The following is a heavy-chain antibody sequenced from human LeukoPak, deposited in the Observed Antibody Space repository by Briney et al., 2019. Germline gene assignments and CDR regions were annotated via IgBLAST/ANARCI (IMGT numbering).Heavy chain of an antibody. CDR2: ISGSGGST. CDR1: GFTFSSYA. Sequence: GGSLRLSCAASGFTFSSYAMSWVRQAPGKGLEWVSAISGSGGSTYYADSVKGRFTISRDNSKNTLYLQMNSLRAEDTAVYYCAKDDPDIVVVPTASVLWGQGTLVTVSS. V-gene: IGHV3-23*01. D-gene: IGHD2-2*01. CDR3: AKDDPDIVVVPTASVL. J-gene: IGHJ4*02.